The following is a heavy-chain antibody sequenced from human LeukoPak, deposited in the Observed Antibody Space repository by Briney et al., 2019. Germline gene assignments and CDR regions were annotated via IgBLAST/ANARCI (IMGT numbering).Heavy chain of an antibody. CDR2: IYYSGST. V-gene: IGHV4-39*01. CDR3: ARHQYYDSSGFLGY. Sequence: SETLSLTCTVSGGSISSSSYYWGWIRQPPGKGLEWIGSIYYSGSTYYNPSLKSRVTISVDTSKNQFSLKLSSVTAADTAVHYCARHQYYDSSGFLGYWGQGTLVTVSS. D-gene: IGHD3-22*01. CDR1: GGSISSSSYY. J-gene: IGHJ4*02.